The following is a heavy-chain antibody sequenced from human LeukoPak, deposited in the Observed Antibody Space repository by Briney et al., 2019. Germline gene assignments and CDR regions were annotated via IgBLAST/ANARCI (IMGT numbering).Heavy chain of an antibody. J-gene: IGHJ4*02. CDR2: ITNSGGNT. CDR3: ARVLIVVGDGDCFDY. Sequence: GGSLRLSCAASGFTFSSYAMSWVRQAPGKGLEWVSAITNSGGNTYNADSVKGRFTISRDNAKNSLYLQMNSLRAEDTAVYYCARVLIVVGDGDCFDYWGQGTLVTVSS. CDR1: GFTFSSYA. V-gene: IGHV3-23*01. D-gene: IGHD3-22*01.